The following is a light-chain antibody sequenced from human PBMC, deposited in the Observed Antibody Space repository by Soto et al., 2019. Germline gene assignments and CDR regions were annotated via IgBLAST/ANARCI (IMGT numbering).Light chain of an antibody. CDR3: HQRQSWPRT. Sequence: EIVMTQSPATLSVSPGERATLSCRASQSVSSNLAWYQQKPGQAPRLLIYGASTRATGIPARFSASGSGTDFTLTISDVQPEDFALYYCHQRQSWPRTFGQGTKVAIK. CDR2: GAS. CDR1: QSVSSN. V-gene: IGKV3-15*01. J-gene: IGKJ1*01.